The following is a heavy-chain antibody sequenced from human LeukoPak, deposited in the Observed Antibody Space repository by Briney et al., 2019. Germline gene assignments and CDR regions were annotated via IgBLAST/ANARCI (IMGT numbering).Heavy chain of an antibody. D-gene: IGHD3-22*01. CDR3: ARDTYYDTAFFVY. J-gene: IGHJ4*02. V-gene: IGHV6-1*01. Sequence: SQTLSLTCAISGDSVSNNRAAWNWIRQSPSRGLEWLGRTYYRSQWYNDYALSVKSRISINPDTSKNQFSLQLSSVTPEDTAVYYCARDTYYDTAFFVYWGQGTLVTVSS. CDR1: GDSVSNNRAA. CDR2: TYYRSQWYN.